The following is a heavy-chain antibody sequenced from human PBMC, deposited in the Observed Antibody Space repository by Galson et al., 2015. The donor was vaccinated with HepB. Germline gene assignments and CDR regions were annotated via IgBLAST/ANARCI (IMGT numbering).Heavy chain of an antibody. CDR3: AREGYYGSGRLPLDY. CDR2: ISAYNGNT. D-gene: IGHD3-10*01. J-gene: IGHJ4*02. Sequence: SVKVSCKASGYTYTSYGISWVRQAPGQGLEWMGWISAYNGNTNYAQKLQGRVTMTTDTSTSTAYMELRSLRSDDTAVYYCAREGYYGSGRLPLDYWGQGTLVTVSS. CDR1: GYTYTSYG. V-gene: IGHV1-18*01.